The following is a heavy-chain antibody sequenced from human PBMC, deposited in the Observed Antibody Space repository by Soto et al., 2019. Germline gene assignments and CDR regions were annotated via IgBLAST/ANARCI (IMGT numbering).Heavy chain of an antibody. J-gene: IGHJ4*02. CDR3: ARESEDLTSNFDY. CDR2: ISSTTNYI. V-gene: IGHV3-21*06. Sequence: GGSLRLSCAASGFAFTRYSMNWVRQAPGKGLEWVSSISSTTNYIYYGDSMKGRFTISRDNAKNSLYLEMNSLRAEDTAVYYCARESEDLTSNFDYWGQGTLVTV. CDR1: GFAFTRYS.